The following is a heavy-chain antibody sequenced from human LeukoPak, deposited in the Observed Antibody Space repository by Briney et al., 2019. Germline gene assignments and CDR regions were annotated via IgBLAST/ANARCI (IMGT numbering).Heavy chain of an antibody. CDR3: ASSLGIVATMDY. CDR2: INWNGGST. J-gene: IGHJ4*02. V-gene: IGHV3-20*04. D-gene: IGHD5-12*01. Sequence: GGSLRLSCAASGFTFDDYGMSWVRQAPGKRLEWVSGINWNGGSTGYADSVKGRFTISRDNAKNSLYLQMNSLRAEDTALYYCASSLGIVATMDYWGQGTLVTVSA. CDR1: GFTFDDYG.